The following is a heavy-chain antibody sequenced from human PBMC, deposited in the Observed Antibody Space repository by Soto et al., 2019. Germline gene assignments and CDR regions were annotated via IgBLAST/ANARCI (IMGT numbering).Heavy chain of an antibody. Sequence: EVPLLESGGGLAQPGGSLRLSCAASGFTFSNYAMSWVRQAPGKGLEWVSAISGSGVSTYYADSVKGRFTISRDNSKNTLYLQMNSLRAEDTAVYYCAKSPGMYYYDSSGYYHYDYWGQGTLVTVSS. V-gene: IGHV3-23*01. J-gene: IGHJ4*02. CDR1: GFTFSNYA. CDR2: ISGSGVST. CDR3: AKSPGMYYYDSSGYYHYDY. D-gene: IGHD3-22*01.